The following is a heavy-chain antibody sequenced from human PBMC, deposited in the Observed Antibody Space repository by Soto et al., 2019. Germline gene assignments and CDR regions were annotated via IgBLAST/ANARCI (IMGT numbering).Heavy chain of an antibody. CDR2: IFYSGDT. V-gene: IGHV4-28*03. CDR1: GTSVSSENW. J-gene: IGHJ4*02. CDR3: ARAPETPSIFGVALPYFFDS. D-gene: IGHD3-3*01. Sequence: PSETLSLTCGVSGTSVSSENWWGWIRQPPGKGLEWVGYIFYSGDTYYTPSLRSRVTISADTSNNHFTLRLSSVTAADTAVYYCARAPETPSIFGVALPYFFDSWGQGTQVTVSS.